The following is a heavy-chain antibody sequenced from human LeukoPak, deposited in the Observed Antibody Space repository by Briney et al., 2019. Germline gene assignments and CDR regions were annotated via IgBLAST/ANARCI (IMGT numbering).Heavy chain of an antibody. D-gene: IGHD3-3*01. CDR1: GFTFSSYS. CDR3: AKVLDYDFWSGYYTRDYAFDI. V-gene: IGHV3-21*04. Sequence: PGRSLRLSCAASGFTFSSYSMNWVRQAPGKGLEWVSSISSSSSYIYYADSVKGRFTISRDNSKNTLYLQMNSLRAEDTAVYYCAKVLDYDFWSGYYTRDYAFDIWGQGTMVTVSS. J-gene: IGHJ3*02. CDR2: ISSSSSYI.